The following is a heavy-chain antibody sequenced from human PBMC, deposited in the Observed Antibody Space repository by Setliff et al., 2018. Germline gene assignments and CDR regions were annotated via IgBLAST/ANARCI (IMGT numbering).Heavy chain of an antibody. CDR2: VNDDGSSA. V-gene: IGHV3-74*03. Sequence: GGSLRLSCVASGFTFSSYAMSWVRQAPGKGLVWVSRVNDDGSSAMYADSVKGRFTMSRDNAKNTLYLQMNSLRAEDTAVYYCARAYYGTVNGYSSYYGLDVWGQGTTVTV. CDR3: ARAYYGTVNGYSSYYGLDV. D-gene: IGHD3-9*01. CDR1: GFTFSSYA. J-gene: IGHJ6*02.